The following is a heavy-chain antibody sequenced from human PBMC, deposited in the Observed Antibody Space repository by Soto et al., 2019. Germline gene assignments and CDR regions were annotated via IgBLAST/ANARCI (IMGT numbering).Heavy chain of an antibody. V-gene: IGHV1-18*01. D-gene: IGHD4-17*01. Sequence: QVQLVQSGAEVKKPGASVKVSCKASGYTFTSYGISWVRQAPGQGLEWMGWISAYNGNTNYAQKLQGRVTMTTDTSTSTAYVELRSLRSDDTAVYYCARAGDYYGDFRPFDYWGQGTLVTVSS. J-gene: IGHJ4*02. CDR1: GYTFTSYG. CDR2: ISAYNGNT. CDR3: ARAGDYYGDFRPFDY.